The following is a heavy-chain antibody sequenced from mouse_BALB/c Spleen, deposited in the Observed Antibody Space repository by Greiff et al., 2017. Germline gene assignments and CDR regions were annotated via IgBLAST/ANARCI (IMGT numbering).Heavy chain of an antibody. CDR1: GFSLTSYG. CDR2: IWSGGST. V-gene: IGHV2-2*02. D-gene: IGHD1-1*01. Sequence: VQVVESGPGLVQPSQSLSITCTVSGFSLTSYGVHWVRQSPGKGLEWLGVIWSGGSTDYNAAFISRLSISKDNSKSQVFFKMNSLQANDTAIYYCARKAVDSYAMDYWGQGTSVTVSS. CDR3: ARKAVDSYAMDY. J-gene: IGHJ4*01.